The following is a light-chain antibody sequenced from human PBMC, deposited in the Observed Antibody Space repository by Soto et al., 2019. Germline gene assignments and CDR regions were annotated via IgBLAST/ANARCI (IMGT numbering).Light chain of an antibody. J-gene: IGLJ3*02. CDR2: ENN. Sequence: QSVLTQPPSVSAAPGERVTVSCSGSNSNIGNNYMSWYHHLPGAAPKLLIYENNQRPSGIADRFSGSKSGTSATLGITGLQPGDEGDYYCGAWDDSLSAGVFGGGTKLTVL. V-gene: IGLV1-51*02. CDR1: NSNIGNNY. CDR3: GAWDDSLSAGV.